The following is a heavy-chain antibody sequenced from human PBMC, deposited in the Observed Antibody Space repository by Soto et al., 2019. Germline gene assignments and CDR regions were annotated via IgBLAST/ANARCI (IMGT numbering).Heavy chain of an antibody. V-gene: IGHV4-59*12. J-gene: IGHJ4*02. Sequence: PSETLSLTCTVSGGSISSYYWSWIRQPPGKGLEWIGYIYYSGSTNYNPSLKSRVTISVDTSKNQFSLKLSSVTAADTAVYYCARVKDIVVVPAAIGSPPFDYWGQGTLVTVSS. CDR2: IYYSGST. CDR3: ARVKDIVVVPAAIGSPPFDY. D-gene: IGHD2-2*01. CDR1: GGSISSYY.